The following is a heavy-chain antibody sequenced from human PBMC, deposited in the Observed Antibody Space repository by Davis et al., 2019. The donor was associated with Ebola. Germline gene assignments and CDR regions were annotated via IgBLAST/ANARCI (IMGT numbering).Heavy chain of an antibody. Sequence: GESLKISCAASGFTFSNYAMHWVRQAPGKGLEWVSAISYGGGSSYYADSVKGRFTISRDNSKNTLYLQMNSLRAEDTAIYYCAKTLSISWYNPFDCWGQGTLVTVSS. CDR1: GFTFSNYA. V-gene: IGHV3-23*01. CDR2: ISYGGGSS. D-gene: IGHD6-13*01. CDR3: AKTLSISWYNPFDC. J-gene: IGHJ4*02.